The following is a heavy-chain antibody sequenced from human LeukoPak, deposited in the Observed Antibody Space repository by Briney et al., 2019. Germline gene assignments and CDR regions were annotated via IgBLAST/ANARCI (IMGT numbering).Heavy chain of an antibody. CDR2: ISPSCSTK. D-gene: IGHD6-19*01. CDR1: GFSFSSYE. V-gene: IGHV3-48*03. J-gene: IGHJ4*02. Sequence: GGSLRLSCAASGFSFSSYEMNWVRQAPGKGLEWVSNISPSCSTKYYADSVKGRFTVSRDNAKNSLYLQMNRLRAGDTGVYYCTKLAVASADSWGQGTLVTVSS. CDR3: TKLAVASADS.